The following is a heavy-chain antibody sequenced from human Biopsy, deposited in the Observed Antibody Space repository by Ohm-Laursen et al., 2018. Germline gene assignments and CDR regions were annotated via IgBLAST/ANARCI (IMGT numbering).Heavy chain of an antibody. CDR3: AKPADSYGSEFYFDC. D-gene: IGHD4-17*01. V-gene: IGHV3-23*01. J-gene: IGHJ4*02. Sequence: SLRLSCTASGFTFADYWMNWVRRAPGKGLEWVSVINTSGGSTHYAVSVKGRFTISRDNSKNTLYLRMNSLRAEDTAVYYCAKPADSYGSEFYFDCWGQGTLVTVSS. CDR2: INTSGGST. CDR1: GFTFADYW.